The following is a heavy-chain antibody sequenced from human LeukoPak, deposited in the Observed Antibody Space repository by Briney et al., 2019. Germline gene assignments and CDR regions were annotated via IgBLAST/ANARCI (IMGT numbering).Heavy chain of an antibody. J-gene: IGHJ4*02. V-gene: IGHV3-9*01. Sequence: GRSLRLSCAASGFTFDDYAMHWVRQAPGKGLEWVSGISWNSGSIGYADSVKGRFTISRDNAKNSLYLQMNSLRAEDTALYYCAKDPYSSGWASFDYWGQGTLVTVSS. D-gene: IGHD6-19*01. CDR1: GFTFDDYA. CDR2: ISWNSGSI. CDR3: AKDPYSSGWASFDY.